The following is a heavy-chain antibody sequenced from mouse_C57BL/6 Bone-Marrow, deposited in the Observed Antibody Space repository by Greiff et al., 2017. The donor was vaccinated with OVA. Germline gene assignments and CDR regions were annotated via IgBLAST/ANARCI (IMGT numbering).Heavy chain of an antibody. Sequence: QVQLQQPGAELVKPGASVKMSCKASGYTFTSYWITWVKQRPGQGLEWIGDIYPGSGSTNYNEKFKSKATLTVATSSSTAYMQLSSLTSEDSAVYYCARERGYYYGSSPLDYWGQGTTLTVSS. J-gene: IGHJ2*01. CDR1: GYTFTSYW. CDR2: IYPGSGST. CDR3: ARERGYYYGSSPLDY. D-gene: IGHD1-1*01. V-gene: IGHV1-55*01.